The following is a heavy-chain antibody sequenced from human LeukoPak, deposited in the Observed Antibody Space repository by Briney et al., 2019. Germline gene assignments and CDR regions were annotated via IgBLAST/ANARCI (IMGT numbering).Heavy chain of an antibody. V-gene: IGHV4-4*07. CDR3: AGAYCGGDCYSGRAFDI. D-gene: IGHD2-21*02. Sequence: PSETLSLTCTVSGVSISSYYWSWIRQPAGKGLESIGHISTSGSTNYNPSLKSRVTMSVDTSKNQFSLKLSSVTAADTAVYYCAGAYCGGDCYSGRAFDIWGQGTMVTVSS. CDR2: ISTSGST. CDR1: GVSISSYY. J-gene: IGHJ3*02.